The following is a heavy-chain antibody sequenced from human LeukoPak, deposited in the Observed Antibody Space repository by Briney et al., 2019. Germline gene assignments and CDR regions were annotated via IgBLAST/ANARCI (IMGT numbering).Heavy chain of an antibody. D-gene: IGHD2-21*01. Sequence: GGSLRLSCAASGLTGSHNYVSWVRQAPGKGLEWVSSISGSGDSTFYADSVKGRFTISRDNSRNTLYLQMNSLRAEDTAVYYCAALRWSDTFDIWGQGTMVTVSS. V-gene: IGHV3-53*01. J-gene: IGHJ3*02. CDR3: AALRWSDTFDI. CDR2: ISGSGDST. CDR1: GLTGSHNY.